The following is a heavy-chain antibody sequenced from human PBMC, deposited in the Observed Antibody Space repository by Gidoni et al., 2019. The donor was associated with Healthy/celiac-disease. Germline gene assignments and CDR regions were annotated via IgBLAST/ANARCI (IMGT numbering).Heavy chain of an antibody. J-gene: IGHJ4*02. CDR1: GGSFSGYY. CDR2: INHSGST. D-gene: IGHD6-6*01. CDR3: ARGLGQLTTYYFDY. Sequence: QVQLQQWGAGLLKPSETLSLTCAVYGGSFSGYYWSWIRQPPGKGLEWIGEINHSGSTNYNPSLKSRVTISVDTSKNQFSLKLSSVTAADTAVYYCARGLGQLTTYYFDYWGQGTLVTVSS. V-gene: IGHV4-34*01.